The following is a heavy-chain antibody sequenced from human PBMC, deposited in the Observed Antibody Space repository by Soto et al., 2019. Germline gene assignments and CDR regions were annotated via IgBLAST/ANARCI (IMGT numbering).Heavy chain of an antibody. Sequence: SGPTLVNPTQTLTLTCTFSGFSLSTSGVGVGWIRQPPGKALEWLALIYWDDDKRYSPSLKSRLTITKDTSKNQAVLTMTNMDPVDTATYYCARTLIFGVVIMPLDYWGQGTLVTVSS. CDR2: IYWDDDK. J-gene: IGHJ4*02. D-gene: IGHD3-3*01. CDR1: GFSLSTSGVG. V-gene: IGHV2-5*02. CDR3: ARTLIFGVVIMPLDY.